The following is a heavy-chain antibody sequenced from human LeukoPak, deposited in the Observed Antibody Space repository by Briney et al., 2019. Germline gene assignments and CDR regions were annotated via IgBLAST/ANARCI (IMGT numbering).Heavy chain of an antibody. V-gene: IGHV3-48*01. CDR3: ARLFLPAAA. D-gene: IGHD2-2*01. Sequence: GGSLRLSCAASGFTFSSYSMNWVRQAPGKGLEWVSYINGSSSTIYYADSVKGRFTISRDNAKNSLYLQMNSLRAEDTAVYFCARLFLPAAAWGQGTQVTVSS. J-gene: IGHJ5*02. CDR2: INGSSSTI. CDR1: GFTFSSYS.